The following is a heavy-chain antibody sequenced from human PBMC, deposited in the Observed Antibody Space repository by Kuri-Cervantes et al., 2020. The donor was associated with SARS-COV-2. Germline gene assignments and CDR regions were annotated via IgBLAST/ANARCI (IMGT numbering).Heavy chain of an antibody. V-gene: IGHV1-46*01. J-gene: IGHJ4*02. D-gene: IGHD6-13*01. CDR1: GYTITNFF. Sequence: ASVKVSCKASGYTITNFFMHWVRQAPGQGLEWMGLITPNGDLTLYAQNFQGRFTVTRDTSTRTVFMELRSLRSEDTAVYYCARESAEAENNFDYWGQGTLVTVSS. CDR3: ARESAEAENNFDY. CDR2: ITPNGDLT.